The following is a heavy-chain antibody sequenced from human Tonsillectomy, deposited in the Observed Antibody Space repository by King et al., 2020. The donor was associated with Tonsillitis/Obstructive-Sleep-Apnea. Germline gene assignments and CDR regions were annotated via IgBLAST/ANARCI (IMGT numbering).Heavy chain of an antibody. J-gene: IGHJ4*02. CDR3: AKVPYDSSGYYYDY. Sequence: QLVQSGGGLVQPGGSLRLSCAASGFTFSSYAMTWVRQAPGKGLEWVSSISRGGGSTYYADSVKGRFTISRDNSKNTLYLQMNSLRAEDTAVYYCAKVPYDSSGYYYDYWGQGTLVTVSS. D-gene: IGHD3-22*01. CDR1: GFTFSSYA. CDR2: ISRGGGST. V-gene: IGHV3-23*04.